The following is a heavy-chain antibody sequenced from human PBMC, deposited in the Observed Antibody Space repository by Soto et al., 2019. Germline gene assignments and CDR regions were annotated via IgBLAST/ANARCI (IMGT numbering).Heavy chain of an antibody. CDR2: ISYDGSNK. Sequence: QVQLVESGGGVVQPGRSLRLSCAASGFTFSSYGMHWVRQAPGKGLEWVAVISYDGSNKYYADSVKGRFTISRDNSKKTLYLQMNSLRAEDTAVYYCAKDMLSSDCSGGSCYVTRYYGMDVWGQGTTVTVSS. J-gene: IGHJ6*02. D-gene: IGHD2-15*01. CDR1: GFTFSSYG. CDR3: AKDMLSSDCSGGSCYVTRYYGMDV. V-gene: IGHV3-30*18.